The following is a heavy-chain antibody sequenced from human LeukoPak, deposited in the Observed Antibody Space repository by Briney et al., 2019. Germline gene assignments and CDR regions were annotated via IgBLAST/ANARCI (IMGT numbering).Heavy chain of an antibody. V-gene: IGHV5-51*01. CDR1: GDSFNTYW. CDR2: IYPGDSDT. J-gene: IGHJ5*02. CDR3: ARSPDYYDSSGYYSRFDP. D-gene: IGHD3-22*01. Sequence: GESLKISCKGSGDSFNTYWIGWVRQMPGKGLELMGIIYPGDSDTRYSPSFQGQVTISADKSISTAYLQWSSLKASDTAMYYCARSPDYYDSSGYYSRFDPWGQGTLVTVSS.